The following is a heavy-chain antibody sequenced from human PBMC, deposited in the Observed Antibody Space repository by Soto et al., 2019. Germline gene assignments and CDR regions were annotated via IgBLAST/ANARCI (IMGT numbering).Heavy chain of an antibody. CDR3: AKDNTLFHYYYDSSGYDGAYDY. CDR2: ISYDGSNK. D-gene: IGHD3-22*01. CDR1: GFTFSSYG. J-gene: IGHJ4*02. V-gene: IGHV3-30*18. Sequence: AGSLRLSCAASGFTFSSYGMHWVRQAPGKGLEWVAVISYDGSNKYYADSVKGRFTISRDNSKNTLYLQMNSLRAEDTAVYYCAKDNTLFHYYYDSSGYDGAYDYWRQGTLVTVSS.